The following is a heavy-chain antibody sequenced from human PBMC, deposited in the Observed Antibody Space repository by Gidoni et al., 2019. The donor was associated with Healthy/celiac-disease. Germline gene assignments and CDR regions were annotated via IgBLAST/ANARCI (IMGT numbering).Heavy chain of an antibody. CDR3: ARGYCSSTSCYYGGGFDP. Sequence: QVQLQESGPGLVKPSETLSLTCTVSGGSLSSYYWSWIRQPPGKGLEWIGYIYYSGSTNYNPSLKSRVTISVDTSKNQFSLKLSSVTAADTAVYYCARGYCSSTSCYYGGGFDPWGQGTLVTVSS. CDR2: IYYSGST. CDR1: GGSLSSYY. V-gene: IGHV4-59*01. J-gene: IGHJ5*02. D-gene: IGHD2-2*01.